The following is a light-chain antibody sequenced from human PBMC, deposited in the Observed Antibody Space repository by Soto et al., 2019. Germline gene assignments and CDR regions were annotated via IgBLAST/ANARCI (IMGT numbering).Light chain of an antibody. CDR1: TSDVGAYNY. Sequence: QSVLTQPASVSGSPGQSVSISCTGSTSDVGAYNYVARYQHKPGKAPRLLIYEVDHRPSGISPRFSGSKSGNTASLTISGLQTDDEADYYCSSYTVINTAVFGGGTKVTVL. J-gene: IGLJ3*02. CDR3: SSYTVINTAV. V-gene: IGLV2-14*01. CDR2: EVD.